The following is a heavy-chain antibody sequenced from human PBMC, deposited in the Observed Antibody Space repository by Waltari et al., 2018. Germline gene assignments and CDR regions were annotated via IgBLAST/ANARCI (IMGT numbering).Heavy chain of an antibody. Sequence: EVQLVESGGGLVQPGGSLRLSCAASGFTLSTSWMHWVRQFPGKGLVWVSRLESDGSTKFADFAKGRFTVSRDNAKNTISLHMNSLRVEDTAVYYCVRDRYTSAWYPMYYGLDVWGQGTTVIVSS. D-gene: IGHD6-19*01. CDR1: GFTLSTSW. CDR2: LESDGST. CDR3: VRDRYTSAWYPMYYGLDV. V-gene: IGHV3-74*03. J-gene: IGHJ6*02.